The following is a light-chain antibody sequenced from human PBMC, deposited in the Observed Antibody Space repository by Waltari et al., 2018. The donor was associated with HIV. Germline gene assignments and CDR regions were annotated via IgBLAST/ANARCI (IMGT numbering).Light chain of an antibody. V-gene: IGKV4-1*01. CDR1: RTRLSRSDNKTC. Sequence: DVVVTKSPDSMAVSVGETATLNCRSSRTRLSRSDNKTCLAWYQQRPGQRPRLLIYWASIRQFGVPARITGSGSGTDFTLTISSLQPEDVATYYCQQYFSVPYTFGQGTKLEIK. CDR2: WAS. CDR3: QQYFSVPYT. J-gene: IGKJ2*01.